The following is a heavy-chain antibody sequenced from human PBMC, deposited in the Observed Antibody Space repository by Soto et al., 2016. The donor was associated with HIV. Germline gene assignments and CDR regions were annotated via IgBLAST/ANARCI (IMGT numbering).Heavy chain of an antibody. V-gene: IGHV3-23*01. CDR3: AKGIVPRGYGDFYGMDV. J-gene: IGHJ6*02. CDR2: ISGSGGST. CDR1: GFTFSSYV. D-gene: IGHD4-17*01. Sequence: SLRLSCAASGFTFSSYVMNWVRQAPGKGLEWVSAISGSGGSTYYADSVKGRFTISRDNSKNTLYLQMNSLRAEDTAVYYCAKGIVPRGYGDFYGMDVWGQGTTVTVSS.